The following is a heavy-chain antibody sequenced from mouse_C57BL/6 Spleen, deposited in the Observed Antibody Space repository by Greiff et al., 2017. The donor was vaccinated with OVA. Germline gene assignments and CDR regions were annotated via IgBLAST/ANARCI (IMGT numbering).Heavy chain of an antibody. CDR2: IWGGGST. V-gene: IGHV2-9*01. CDR3: APTRTALDT. D-gene: IGHD3-2*01. CDR1: GFSLTSYG. Sequence: QVQLKQSGPGLVAPSQSLSITCTVSGFSLTSYGVDWVRQPPGKGLEWLGVIWGGGSTNYNSALMSRLSICKDNSKSQVFLKINSVHTDDTAMYSSAPTRTALDTWGQGTSLTVSP. J-gene: IGHJ4*01.